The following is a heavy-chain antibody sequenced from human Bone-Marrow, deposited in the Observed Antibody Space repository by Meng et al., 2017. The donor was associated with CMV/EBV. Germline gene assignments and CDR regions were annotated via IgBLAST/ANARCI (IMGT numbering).Heavy chain of an antibody. D-gene: IGHD5-12*01. CDR3: ARVVGEGGYGGYGY. CDR1: GFTFSSYS. Sequence: GESLKISCAASGFTFSSYSMNWVRQAPGKGLEWVSSISSSSSYIYYADSVKGRFTISRDNAKNALYLQMNSLSAEDTAVYYCARVVGEGGYGGYGYWGQGTLVTVSS. J-gene: IGHJ4*02. V-gene: IGHV3-21*01. CDR2: ISSSSSYI.